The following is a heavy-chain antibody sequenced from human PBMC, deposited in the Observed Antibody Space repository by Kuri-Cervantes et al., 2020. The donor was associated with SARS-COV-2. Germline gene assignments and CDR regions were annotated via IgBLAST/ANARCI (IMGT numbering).Heavy chain of an antibody. CDR3: AREGAVHIAVAGTGWFDP. D-gene: IGHD6-19*01. CDR2: ITSTSGSL. Sequence: GGSLRLSCAASGFTFSSYSMNWVRQAPGKGLEWVSSITSTSGSLYYADSVKGRFTISRDNAGNMLFLQMNSLRSEDTAVYYCAREGAVHIAVAGTGWFDPWGQGTLVTVSS. CDR1: GFTFSSYS. V-gene: IGHV3-21*04. J-gene: IGHJ5*02.